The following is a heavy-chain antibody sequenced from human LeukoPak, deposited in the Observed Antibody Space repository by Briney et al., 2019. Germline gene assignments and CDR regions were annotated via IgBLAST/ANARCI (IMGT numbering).Heavy chain of an antibody. D-gene: IGHD2-15*01. CDR2: ISRSGDTI. Sequence: GGSLRLSCAASGFTFSSYAMTWIRQTPGKGLEWVSDISRSGDTIYYADSVKGRFTISRDNTKKSLYLQVNSLRAEDTAVYYCARPYCSGGSCYPHDAFDIWGQGTMDTVSS. CDR1: GFTFSSYA. V-gene: IGHV3-11*01. J-gene: IGHJ3*02. CDR3: ARPYCSGGSCYPHDAFDI.